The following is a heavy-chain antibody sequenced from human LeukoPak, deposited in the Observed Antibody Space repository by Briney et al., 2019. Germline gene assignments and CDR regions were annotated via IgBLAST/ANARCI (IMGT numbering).Heavy chain of an antibody. J-gene: IGHJ5*02. V-gene: IGHV4-61*02. CDR2: IYTRGSI. Sequence: PSETLSLTCTVSGGSISSGSYYWSWIRQPAGKGLEWIGRIYTRGSIHYNPSLKSRVTVSLDTSKNQFSLKLSSVTAADTAVYYCARTTWPTNRFDPWGQGTLVTVSS. CDR1: GGSISSGSYY. D-gene: IGHD2/OR15-2a*01. CDR3: ARTTWPTNRFDP.